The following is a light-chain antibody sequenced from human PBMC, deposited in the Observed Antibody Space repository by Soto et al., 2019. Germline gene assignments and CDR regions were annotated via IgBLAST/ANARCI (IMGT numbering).Light chain of an antibody. CDR3: QQSYSTLT. J-gene: IGKJ4*01. CDR2: AAS. Sequence: DIQMTQSPSSLSASVGDRVTITCRASQSISSYLNWYQQKPGKAPKLLIYAASSLHSGVPSRFSGSGSGTDFTLNISSLQPEDFATYFCQQSYSTLTFGGGKKVEIK. V-gene: IGKV1-39*01. CDR1: QSISSY.